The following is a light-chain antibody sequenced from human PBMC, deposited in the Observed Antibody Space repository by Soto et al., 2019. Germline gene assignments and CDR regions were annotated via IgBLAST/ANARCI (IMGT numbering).Light chain of an antibody. J-gene: IGLJ3*02. CDR1: SSNIGSNA. CDR3: AAWDDSLNVVL. V-gene: IGLV1-44*01. Sequence: QLVLTQPPSASGTPGQGVTISCSGSSSNIGSNAVHWYRHLPGTAPKLLIYSNIKRPSGVPDRFSGSKSGTSASLGISGLQSEDEGDYYCAAWDDSLNVVLFGGGTQLTVL. CDR2: SNI.